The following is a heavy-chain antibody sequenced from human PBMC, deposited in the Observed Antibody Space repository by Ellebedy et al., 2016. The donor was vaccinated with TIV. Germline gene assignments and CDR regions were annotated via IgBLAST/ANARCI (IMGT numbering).Heavy chain of an antibody. V-gene: IGHV3-7*01. CDR3: AKTGFYYYYGMDV. CDR2: IKQDGSEK. Sequence: PGGSLRLSCAASGFTFSAYWMTWVRQAPGKGLQWVANIKQDGSEKFYVDSVKGRFTIPRDNANNSLFLQMTSLRAEDTAVYYCAKTGFYYYYGMDVWGQGTTVTVSS. J-gene: IGHJ6*02. CDR1: GFTFSAYW.